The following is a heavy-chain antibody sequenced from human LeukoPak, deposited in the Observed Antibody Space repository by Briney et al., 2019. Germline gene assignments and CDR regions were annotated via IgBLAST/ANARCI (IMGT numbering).Heavy chain of an antibody. CDR2: IIPIFGTA. J-gene: IGHJ6*03. D-gene: IGHD3-22*01. V-gene: IGHV1-69*05. Sequence: SVKVSCKASGGTFSSYAISWVRQAPGQGLEWMGGIIPIFGTANYAQKFQGRVTTPTDESTSTAYMELSSLRSEDTAVYYCARGYYDSSGYYYYYYYMDVWGKGTTVTVSS. CDR1: GGTFSSYA. CDR3: ARGYYDSSGYYYYYYYMDV.